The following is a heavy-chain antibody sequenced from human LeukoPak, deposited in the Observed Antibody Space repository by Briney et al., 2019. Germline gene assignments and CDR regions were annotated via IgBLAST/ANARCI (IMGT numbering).Heavy chain of an antibody. Sequence: SETLSLTCTVSGGSISSSSYYWSWIRQHAGKGLEWIGYIYYSGSTYYNPSLKSRVTISVDTSKNQFSLKLSSVTAADTAVYYCARSADRSVGYSSGDAFDIWGQGTMVTVSS. CDR1: GGSISSSSYY. J-gene: IGHJ3*02. CDR3: ARSADRSVGYSSGDAFDI. CDR2: IYYSGST. V-gene: IGHV4-31*03. D-gene: IGHD6-19*01.